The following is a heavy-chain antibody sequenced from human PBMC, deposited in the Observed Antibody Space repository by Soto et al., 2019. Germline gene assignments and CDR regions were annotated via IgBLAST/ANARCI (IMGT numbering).Heavy chain of an antibody. V-gene: IGHV3-23*01. Sequence: PGGSLRLSCAASGFTFSSYAMSWVRQAPGKGLEWVSAISGSGGSTYYADSVKGRFTISRDNSKNTLYLQMNSLRAEDTAVYYCANNLGIVGADYGMDVWGQGTTVTVSS. CDR3: ANNLGIVGADYGMDV. CDR2: ISGSGGST. J-gene: IGHJ6*02. CDR1: GFTFSSYA. D-gene: IGHD1-26*01.